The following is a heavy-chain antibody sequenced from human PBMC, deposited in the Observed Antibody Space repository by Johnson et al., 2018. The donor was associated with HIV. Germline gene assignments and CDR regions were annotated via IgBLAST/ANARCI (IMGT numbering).Heavy chain of an antibody. CDR2: INWNGGNT. CDR1: GFTFDDYG. CDR3: ARDRGGAARDAFDI. D-gene: IGHD3-10*01. Sequence: VQLVESGGGVVRPGGSLRLSCAASGFTFDDYGMSWVRQAPGKGLEWVSGINWNGGNTGYEDSVKGRFTISRDNANNSLYLQMNSLRAEDTALYYCARDRGGAARDAFDIWGQGTMVTVSS. J-gene: IGHJ3*02. V-gene: IGHV3-20*04.